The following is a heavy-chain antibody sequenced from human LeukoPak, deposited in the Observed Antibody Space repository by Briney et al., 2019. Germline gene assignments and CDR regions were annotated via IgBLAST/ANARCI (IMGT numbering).Heavy chain of an antibody. Sequence: GGSLRLSCAASGFTFSDYYMSWIRQAPGKGLEWVSYISSSGSTIYYADSVKGRFTISRDNAKNSLYLQMNSLKAEDTAVYYCARDLSRYYYGMDVWGQGTTVTVSS. CDR1: GFTFSDYY. CDR3: ARDLSRYYYGMDV. CDR2: ISSSGSTI. V-gene: IGHV3-11*01. J-gene: IGHJ6*02.